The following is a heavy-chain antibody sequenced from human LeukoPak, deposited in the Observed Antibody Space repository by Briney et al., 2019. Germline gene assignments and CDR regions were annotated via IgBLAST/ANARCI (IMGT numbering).Heavy chain of an antibody. CDR3: ANSRFNWNSVYYYYYMDD. V-gene: IGHV4-38-2*02. CDR2: IYHSGNT. Sequence: TTSETLSLTCTVSGYSISSGYYWGWIRQPPGKGLEWIGSIYHSGNTYYNPSLKSRVTILVDTSKNQFSLKLSSVTATDTAVYYCANSRFNWNSVYYYYYMDDWGKGTTVTVSS. CDR1: GYSISSGYY. D-gene: IGHD1-7*01. J-gene: IGHJ6*03.